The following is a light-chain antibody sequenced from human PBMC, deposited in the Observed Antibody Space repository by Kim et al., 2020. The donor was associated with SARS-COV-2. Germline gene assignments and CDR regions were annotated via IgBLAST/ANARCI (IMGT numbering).Light chain of an antibody. V-gene: IGKV1-27*01. J-gene: IGKJ1*01. CDR3: QNYNSAPWT. CDR1: QGIKNY. CDR2: AAS. Sequence: DTQMTQSPSSLSASVGDRVTITCRASQGIKNYLAWYQHMPGKAPQLLIYAASALQSGVPSRFSGSGSGTEFTLTITTLQPEDVATYFCQNYNSAPWTFGQGTKVDIK.